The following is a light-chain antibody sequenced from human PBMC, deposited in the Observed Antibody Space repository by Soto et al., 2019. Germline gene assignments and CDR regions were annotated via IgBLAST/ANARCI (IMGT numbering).Light chain of an antibody. V-gene: IGKV3-20*01. CDR3: QQYGGSPST. CDR2: GAS. Sequence: EIVLTQSPGTLSLSPGERATLSCRASQTVSSSYLAWYQQKPGQAPRLLIYGASSRATGIPDRFSGSGSGTDFSLTIRRLETEDFAVYYCQQYGGSPSTFGGGTKVEIK. CDR1: QTVSSSY. J-gene: IGKJ4*01.